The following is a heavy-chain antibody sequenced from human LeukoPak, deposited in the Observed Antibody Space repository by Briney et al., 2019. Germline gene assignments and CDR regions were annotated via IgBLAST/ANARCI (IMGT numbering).Heavy chain of an antibody. V-gene: IGHV3-30*02. J-gene: IGHJ4*02. D-gene: IGHD3-10*01. Sequence: GGSLRLSCAASGFTFSSYGMHWVRQAPGKGLEWVAFIRYDGSNKYYADSVKGRFTISRDSSKNTLYLQMNSLRAEDTAVYYCAKDRPPYGSGSYLDYWGQGTLVTVSS. CDR3: AKDRPPYGSGSYLDY. CDR1: GFTFSSYG. CDR2: IRYDGSNK.